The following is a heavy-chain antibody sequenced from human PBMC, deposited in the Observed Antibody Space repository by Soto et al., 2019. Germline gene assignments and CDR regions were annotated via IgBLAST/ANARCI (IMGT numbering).Heavy chain of an antibody. CDR1: GFTFSSYA. CDR3: AKALGYSYDQGLSDY. CDR2: ISGSGGST. J-gene: IGHJ4*02. D-gene: IGHD5-18*01. Sequence: QAGGSLRLSCAASGFTFSSYAMSWVRQAPGKGLEWVSAISGSGGSTYYADSVKGRFTISRDNSKNTLYLQMNSLRAEDTAVYYCAKALGYSYDQGLSDYWGQGTLVTVSS. V-gene: IGHV3-23*01.